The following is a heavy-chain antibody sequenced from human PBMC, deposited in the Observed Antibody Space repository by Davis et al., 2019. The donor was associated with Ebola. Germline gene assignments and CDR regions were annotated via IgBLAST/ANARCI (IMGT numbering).Heavy chain of an antibody. D-gene: IGHD5-24*01. CDR2: IISKTDGGTT. CDR1: WFTFRNAC. V-gene: IGHV3-15*01. J-gene: IGHJ4*02. Sequence: SLMISCASSWFTFRNACMSWVRQSPGKGLEWVGRIISKTDGGTTDYAAPVKGRFTISRDDSKNTLYLQMNSLKTEDTAVYYCTTFSMATIKDYWGQGTLVTVSS. CDR3: TTFSMATIKDY.